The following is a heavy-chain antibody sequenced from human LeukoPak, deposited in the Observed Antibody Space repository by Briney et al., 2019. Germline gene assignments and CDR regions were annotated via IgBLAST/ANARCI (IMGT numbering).Heavy chain of an antibody. J-gene: IGHJ4*02. CDR2: IYYSGST. Sequence: SETLSLTCTVSGGSINNYYWSWVRQPPGKGLEWIGYIYYSGSTTYNPSLKSRVTISVDTSKNQFSLMLSSVTAADTAGYYCARRTVVLDCWGQGALVTVSS. CDR1: GGSINNYY. V-gene: IGHV4-59*08. CDR3: ARRTVVLDC. D-gene: IGHD4-23*01.